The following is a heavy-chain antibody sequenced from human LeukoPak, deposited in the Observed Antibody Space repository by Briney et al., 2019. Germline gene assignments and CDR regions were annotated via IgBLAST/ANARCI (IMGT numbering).Heavy chain of an antibody. CDR2: MGTSGDSP. V-gene: IGHV3-23*01. Sequence: GGSLRLSCTASGFTFSSYAMTWVRQAPGKGLESVSAMGTSGDSPKYADSVKGRFTMSRDSSKNTVDLQMNSLRPEDTAVYYCARDWSADYWGQGTLVTVSS. J-gene: IGHJ4*02. CDR1: GFTFSSYA. CDR3: ARDWSADY.